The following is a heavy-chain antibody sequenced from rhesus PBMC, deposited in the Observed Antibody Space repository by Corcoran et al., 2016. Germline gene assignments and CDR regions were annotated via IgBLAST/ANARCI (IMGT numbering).Heavy chain of an antibody. CDR3: ARGADSSGSYYFDY. CDR1: GFTFDDYA. CDR2: IIWNSGRT. Sequence: EVQLVESGGGVVQPGGSLRLSCAASGFTFDDYAVGWVRQAPGKGLEWVSDIIWNSGRTGYADSVKGRFNISRDNAKNSLYLQMNRLRAEDTALYYCARGADSSGSYYFDYWGQGVLVTVSS. D-gene: IGHD6-31*01. J-gene: IGHJ4*01. V-gene: IGHV3-78*01.